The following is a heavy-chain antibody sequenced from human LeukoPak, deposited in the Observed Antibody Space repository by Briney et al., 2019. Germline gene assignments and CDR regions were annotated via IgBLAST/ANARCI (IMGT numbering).Heavy chain of an antibody. CDR3: AREAPAYDFWSGYRNWFDP. J-gene: IGHJ5*02. V-gene: IGHV1-69*04. CDR1: GGTFSSYA. CDR2: IIPILGIA. D-gene: IGHD3-3*01. Sequence: SVKVPCKASGGTFSSYAISWVRQAPGQGLEWMGRIIPILGIANYAQKFQGRVTITADKSTSTAYMELSSLRSEDTAVYYCAREAPAYDFWSGYRNWFDPWGQGTLVTVSS.